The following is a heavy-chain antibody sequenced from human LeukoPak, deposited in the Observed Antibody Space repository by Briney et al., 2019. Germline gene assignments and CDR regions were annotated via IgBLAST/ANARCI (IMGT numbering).Heavy chain of an antibody. Sequence: PSETLSLTCAVYGGSFSGYYRSWIRQPPGKGLEWIGEINHSGSTNYNPSLKSRVTISVDTSKNQFSLKLSSVTAADTAVYYCARALQLRDIVVVVAATLFDYWGQGTLVTVSS. D-gene: IGHD2-15*01. J-gene: IGHJ4*02. CDR2: INHSGST. CDR3: ARALQLRDIVVVVAATLFDY. CDR1: GGSFSGYY. V-gene: IGHV4-34*01.